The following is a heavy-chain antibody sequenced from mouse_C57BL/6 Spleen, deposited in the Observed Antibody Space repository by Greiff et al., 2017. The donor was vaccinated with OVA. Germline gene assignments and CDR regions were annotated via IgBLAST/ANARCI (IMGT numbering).Heavy chain of an antibody. Sequence: QVQLQQSGAELVRPGASVTLSCKASGYTFTDYEMHWVKQTPVHGLEWIGAIDPETGGTAYNQKFKGKAILTADKSSSTAYMELRSLTSEDSAVYYCTRAIYYGNYRYFDYWGQGTTLTVSS. D-gene: IGHD2-1*01. J-gene: IGHJ2*01. CDR1: GYTFTDYE. CDR3: TRAIYYGNYRYFDY. V-gene: IGHV1-15*01. CDR2: IDPETGGT.